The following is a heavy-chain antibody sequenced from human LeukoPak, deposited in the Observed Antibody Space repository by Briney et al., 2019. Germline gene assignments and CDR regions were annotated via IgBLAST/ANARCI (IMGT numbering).Heavy chain of an antibody. Sequence: SETLSLTCAVYGGSFSGYYWSWIRQPPGKGLEWIGEINHSGSTNYNSSLKSRVTISVDTSKNQFSLKLSSVTAADTAVYYCARGNLAVAGPYYFDYWGQGTLVTVSS. CDR1: GGSFSGYY. CDR2: INHSGST. V-gene: IGHV4-34*01. J-gene: IGHJ4*02. CDR3: ARGNLAVAGPYYFDY. D-gene: IGHD6-19*01.